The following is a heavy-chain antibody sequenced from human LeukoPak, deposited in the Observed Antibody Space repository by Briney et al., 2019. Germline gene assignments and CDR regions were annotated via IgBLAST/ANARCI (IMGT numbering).Heavy chain of an antibody. Sequence: PSETLSLTCTVSGGSVNSGTYYWSWIRQPPGKGLEWIGNIYYSGSAYYNPSLKSRVTMSVDTSKNQFSLKLSSVTAADTAVYYCARDPTYPHDAFDIWGQGTMVTVSS. CDR2: IYYSGSA. J-gene: IGHJ3*02. CDR3: ARDPTYPHDAFDI. CDR1: GGSVNSGTYY. V-gene: IGHV4-39*07.